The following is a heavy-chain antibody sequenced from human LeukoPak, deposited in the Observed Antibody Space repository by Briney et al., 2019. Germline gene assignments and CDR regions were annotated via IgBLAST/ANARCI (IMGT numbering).Heavy chain of an antibody. CDR1: GFTFDDYA. Sequence: QTGGSLRLSCAASGFTFDDYAMHWVRQAPGKGLEWVSGISWNSGSIGYADSVKGRFTISRDNAKNSLYLQMNSLRAEDTALYYCAKDFDVDTAMAIDYWGQGTLVTVSS. CDR3: AKDFDVDTAMAIDY. V-gene: IGHV3-9*01. CDR2: ISWNSGSI. D-gene: IGHD5-18*01. J-gene: IGHJ4*02.